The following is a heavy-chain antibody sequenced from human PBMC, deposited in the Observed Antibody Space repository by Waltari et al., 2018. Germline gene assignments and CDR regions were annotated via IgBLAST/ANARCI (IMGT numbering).Heavy chain of an antibody. Sequence: HVQLEQSGAEVQKPGSSVKVSCKASGGTFSTYTVTWVRQAPGQGLEWMGSIIPFLGISKYDPSLQARRTITVNQSTTTGYMELNNLRPEDTGVYYCARSGEMKGTVDYWGQGTLVTVSS. V-gene: IGHV1-69*02. CDR3: ARSGEMKGTVDY. J-gene: IGHJ4*02. CDR2: IIPFLGIS. CDR1: GGTFSTYT. D-gene: IGHD1-1*01.